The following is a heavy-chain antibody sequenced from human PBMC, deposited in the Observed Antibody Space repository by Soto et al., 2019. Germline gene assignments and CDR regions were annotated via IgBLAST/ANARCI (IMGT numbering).Heavy chain of an antibody. CDR2: ISGYNGNT. D-gene: IGHD6-19*01. V-gene: IGHV1-18*01. Sequence: GASVKVSCKTSGYTFSNYGINWVRQAPGQGLEWMGWISGYNGNTNYAQTAQGRVTMTTDTSTGTVYMELRSLKSDGTAIYYCSRFIMVGGWFDPNYYHGMDVGGQGTTVTVSS. CDR1: GYTFSNYG. CDR3: SRFIMVGGWFDPNYYHGMDV. J-gene: IGHJ6*02.